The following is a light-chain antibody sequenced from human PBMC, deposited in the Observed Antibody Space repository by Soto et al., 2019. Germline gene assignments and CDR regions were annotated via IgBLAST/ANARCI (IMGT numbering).Light chain of an antibody. Sequence: LLLTQSPGTLSLSPGERATLSCRASQSVSSNYLAWYQQKPGQAPRLLIYGASSRATGIPDRFSGSGSGTDFTLTISRLEPEDFAVYYCHQYGSSPSTFGQGTKVDIK. CDR2: GAS. CDR3: HQYGSSPST. CDR1: QSVSSNY. V-gene: IGKV3-20*01. J-gene: IGKJ1*01.